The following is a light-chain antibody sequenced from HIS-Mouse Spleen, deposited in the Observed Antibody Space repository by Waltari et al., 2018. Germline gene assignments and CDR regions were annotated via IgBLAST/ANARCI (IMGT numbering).Light chain of an antibody. J-gene: IGKJ1*01. CDR2: LRS. CDR3: MQALQTWT. CDR1: QSLLHSNGYNY. V-gene: IGKV2-28*01. Sequence: DIVMTQSPLSLPVTPGEPASISCRSSQSLLHSNGYNYLDWYLQKPGQSPQLLIYLRSNRASGVPDRLSGSGSGTDFTLKISRGDAEDVGVYYCMQALQTWTFGQGTKVEIK.